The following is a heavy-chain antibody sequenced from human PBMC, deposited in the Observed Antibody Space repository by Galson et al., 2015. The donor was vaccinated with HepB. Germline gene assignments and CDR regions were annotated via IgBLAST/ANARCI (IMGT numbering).Heavy chain of an antibody. CDR1: GFTFSSYA. CDR2: ISGSGGST. CDR3: AISRGYSYGYYFDY. J-gene: IGHJ4*02. V-gene: IGHV3-23*01. Sequence: SLRLSCAASGFTFSSYAMSWVRQAPGKGLEWVSAISGSGGSTYYADSVKGRFTISRDNSKNTLYLQMNSLRAEDTAVYYCAISRGYSYGYYFDYWGQGTLVTVSS. D-gene: IGHD5-18*01.